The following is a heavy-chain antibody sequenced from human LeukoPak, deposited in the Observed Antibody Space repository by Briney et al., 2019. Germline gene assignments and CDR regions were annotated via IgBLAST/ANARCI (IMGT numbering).Heavy chain of an antibody. CDR2: IWYDGSNK. Sequence: GGSLRLSCAASGFTFSSYGMHWVRQAPGKGLEWVAVIWYDGSNKYYADSVKGRFTISRDNSKNTLYLQMNSLRAEDTAVYYCARDHRYCSSTSCQTRAPEFDYWGQGTLVTVSS. CDR3: ARDHRYCSSTSCQTRAPEFDY. V-gene: IGHV3-33*08. J-gene: IGHJ4*02. D-gene: IGHD2-2*01. CDR1: GFTFSSYG.